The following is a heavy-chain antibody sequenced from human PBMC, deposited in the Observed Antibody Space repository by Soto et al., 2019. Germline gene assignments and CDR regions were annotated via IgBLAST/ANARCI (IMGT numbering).Heavy chain of an antibody. Sequence: QVQLQESGPGLVKPSQTLSLTCTVSGGSISSGDYYWSWIRQPPGKGLEWIGYIYYSGSTYYNPSPXSXXTIPVDPSTNQFPLNLSSGTAADTAVYYCARERPDGSRLDPWGQGTLVTVSS. D-gene: IGHD6-13*01. CDR3: ARERPDGSRLDP. V-gene: IGHV4-30-4*01. CDR2: IYYSGST. J-gene: IGHJ5*02. CDR1: GGSISSGDYY.